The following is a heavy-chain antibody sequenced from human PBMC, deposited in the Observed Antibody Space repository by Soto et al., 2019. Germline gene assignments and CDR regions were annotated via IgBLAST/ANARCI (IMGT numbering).Heavy chain of an antibody. CDR1: GFTFSSYG. V-gene: IGHV3-30*18. CDR3: AKDGGSVRYFDL. CDR2: ISYDGSNK. D-gene: IGHD3-16*01. Sequence: QVQLVESGGGVVQPGRSLRLSCAASGFTFSSYGMHWVRQAPGKGLEWVAVISYDGSNKYYADSVKGRFTISRENSKNTRFLQMNSLRAEDTAVYYCAKDGGSVRYFDLWGRGTLVTVSS. J-gene: IGHJ2*01.